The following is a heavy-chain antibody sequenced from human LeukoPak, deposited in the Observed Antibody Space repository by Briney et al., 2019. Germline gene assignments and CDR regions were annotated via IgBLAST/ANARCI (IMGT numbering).Heavy chain of an antibody. D-gene: IGHD6-13*01. CDR3: ARTAPLYSSSWYGALDV. Sequence: ASVKVSCKASGYTFTGYYMHWVRQAPGQGLEWMGWINPNSGGTNYAQKFQGRVTMTRDTSISTAYMELSRLRSDDTAVYYCARTAPLYSSSWYGALDVWGKGTTVTVSS. CDR2: INPNSGGT. V-gene: IGHV1-2*02. CDR1: GYTFTGYY. J-gene: IGHJ6*04.